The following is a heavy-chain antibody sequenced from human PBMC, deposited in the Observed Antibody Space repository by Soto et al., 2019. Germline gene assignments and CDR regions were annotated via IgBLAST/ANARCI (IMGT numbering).Heavy chain of an antibody. CDR3: ATSYGSGYRAFDY. CDR2: VNPILSMS. D-gene: IGHD3-10*01. CDR1: GDTFSFYT. V-gene: IGHV1-69*02. Sequence: QVQLVQSGAEVKKPGSSVKVSCKDSGDTFSFYTINWVRQAPGLGLEWMGRVNPILSMSNYAQKFQGRVTMTADKSTSTAYMELRSLRSEDTAFYYCATSYGSGYRAFDYWGQGALVTVSS. J-gene: IGHJ4*02.